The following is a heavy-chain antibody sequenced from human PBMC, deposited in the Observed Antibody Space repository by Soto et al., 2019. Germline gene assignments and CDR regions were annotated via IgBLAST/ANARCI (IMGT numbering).Heavy chain of an antibody. J-gene: IGHJ5*01. CDR1: GFTFSSYA. CDR3: ARDRGPDS. V-gene: IGHV3-30-3*01. CDR2: ISYDGSNK. D-gene: IGHD3-10*01. Sequence: ESGGGVVQPGRSLRLSCAASGFTFSSYAMHWVRQAPGKGLEWVAVISYDGSNKYYADSVKGRFTISRDNSKNTLYLQMNSLRAEDTAVYYCARDRGPDSWGQGTLVTVSS.